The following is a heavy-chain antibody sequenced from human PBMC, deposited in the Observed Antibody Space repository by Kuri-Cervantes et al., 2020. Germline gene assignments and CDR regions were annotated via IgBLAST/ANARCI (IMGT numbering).Heavy chain of an antibody. Sequence: GESLKISCAASGFTFSGSAMHWVRQASGKGLEWVGRIRSKANSYATDYAASVKGRFTISRDNSKNTLYLQMNSLRVEDTAMYYCAKDGGSGYQRGAFDIWGQGTMVTVSS. CDR1: GFTFSGSA. J-gene: IGHJ3*02. D-gene: IGHD3-22*01. CDR3: AKDGGSGYQRGAFDI. V-gene: IGHV3-73*01. CDR2: IRSKANSYAT.